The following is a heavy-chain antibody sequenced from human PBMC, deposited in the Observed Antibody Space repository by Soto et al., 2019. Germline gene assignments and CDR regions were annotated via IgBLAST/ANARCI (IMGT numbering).Heavy chain of an antibody. CDR2: ISSDSAYI. J-gene: IGHJ6*02. Sequence: PGGSLRLSCAASGFTFITHSMNWVRQAPGKGLEWVSSISSDSAYIFYADSVKGRFTISRDNSKNTLYLQMNSLRAEDTAVYYCAREAGTMIVPYGMDVWGQGTTVTVSS. V-gene: IGHV3-21*01. CDR1: GFTFITHS. D-gene: IGHD3-22*01. CDR3: AREAGTMIVPYGMDV.